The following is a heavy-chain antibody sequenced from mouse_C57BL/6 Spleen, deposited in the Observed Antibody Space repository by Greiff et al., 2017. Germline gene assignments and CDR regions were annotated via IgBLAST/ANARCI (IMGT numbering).Heavy chain of an antibody. V-gene: IGHV1-15*01. J-gene: IGHJ3*01. CDR2: IDPETGGT. Sequence: QVQLKESGAELVRPGASVTLSCKASGYTFTDYEMHWVKQTPVHGLEWIGAIDPETGGTAYNQKFKGKAILTADKSSSTAYMELRSLTSEDSAVYYCIYQFAYWGQGTLVTVSA. CDR1: GYTFTDYE. CDR3: IYQFAY.